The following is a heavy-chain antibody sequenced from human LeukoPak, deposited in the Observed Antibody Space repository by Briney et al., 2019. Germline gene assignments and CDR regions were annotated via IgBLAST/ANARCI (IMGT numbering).Heavy chain of an antibody. CDR1: GFTFSSYA. D-gene: IGHD1-1*01. CDR3: AKAQLKSYYYGMDV. V-gene: IGHV3-30-3*01. CDR2: ISYDGSNK. Sequence: GGSLRLSCAASGFTFSSYAMHWVRQAPGKGLEWVAVISYDGSNKYYADSVKGRFTISRDNSKNTLYLQMNSLRAEDTAVYYCAKAQLKSYYYGMDVWGQGTTVTVSS. J-gene: IGHJ6*02.